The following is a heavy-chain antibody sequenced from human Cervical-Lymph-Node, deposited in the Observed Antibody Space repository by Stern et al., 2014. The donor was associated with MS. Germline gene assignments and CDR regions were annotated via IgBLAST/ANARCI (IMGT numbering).Heavy chain of an antibody. D-gene: IGHD1-26*01. CDR1: GFTFSNYV. V-gene: IGHV3-23*04. CDR3: AKETRWARLDP. J-gene: IGHJ5*02. Sequence: EVPLVESGGGLVQPGGSLRLSCTASGFTFSNYVMTWVRQAPGKGLDWVSSIHGNATTTNYADSVKGRFTISRDNSQNTLYLQMNSLRAEDSAEYYCAKETRWARLDPWGQGTLVIVSS. CDR2: IHGNATTT.